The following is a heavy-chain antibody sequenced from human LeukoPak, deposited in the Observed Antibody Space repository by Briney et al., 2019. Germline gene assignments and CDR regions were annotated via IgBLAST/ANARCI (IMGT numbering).Heavy chain of an antibody. Sequence: GGSLSLSCAASGFTFSDYYMSWIRQAPGKGLGLVSYISSSSSYTNYADSGKGRFTISRDNAKNSLYLQMNSLRAEDTAVYYCARAVVPAATFDYWGQGTLVTVSS. D-gene: IGHD2-2*01. V-gene: IGHV3-11*06. CDR2: ISSSSSYT. CDR3: ARAVVPAATFDY. J-gene: IGHJ4*02. CDR1: GFTFSDYY.